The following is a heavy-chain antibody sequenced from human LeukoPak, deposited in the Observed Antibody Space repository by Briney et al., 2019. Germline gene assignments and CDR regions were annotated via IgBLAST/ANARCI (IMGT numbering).Heavy chain of an antibody. J-gene: IGHJ3*02. D-gene: IGHD6-6*01. CDR3: AKDRWAARIIIDAFDI. V-gene: IGHV3-23*01. CDR2: ISGNGVST. CDR1: GFTFSSYA. Sequence: PGGSLRLSCAASGFTFSSYAMSWVRQAPGKGLEWVSSISGNGVSTYYAVSVQGRFTISRDNSKNTLYLQMNSLKVEDTAVYYCAKDRWAARIIIDAFDIWGQGTMVTVSS.